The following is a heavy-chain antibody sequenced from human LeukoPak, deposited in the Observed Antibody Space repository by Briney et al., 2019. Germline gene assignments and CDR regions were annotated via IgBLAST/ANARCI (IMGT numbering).Heavy chain of an antibody. CDR2: IIPILGIA. D-gene: IGHD1-1*01. CDR1: GGTFSSYA. CDR3: ARDLRNWNDVDY. V-gene: IGHV1-69*04. Sequence: SVKVSCKASGGTFSSYAISWVRQDPGQGLEWMGRIIPILGIANYAQKFQGRVTITADKSTSTAYMELSSLRSEDTAVYYCARDLRNWNDVDYWGQGTLVTVSS. J-gene: IGHJ4*02.